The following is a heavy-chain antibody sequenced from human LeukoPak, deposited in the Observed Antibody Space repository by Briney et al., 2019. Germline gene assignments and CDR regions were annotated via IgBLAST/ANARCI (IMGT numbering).Heavy chain of an antibody. J-gene: IGHJ5*02. Sequence: PGGSLRLSCAASGFAVSSNYMSWVRQAPRKGLEWVSFMYRGDRTYYADSVKGRFTMSRDDMEKTVYLQMDSLRAEDTAVYYCASSHCTAGSCNWFDPWGQGTLVTVSS. CDR3: ASSHCTAGSCNWFDP. V-gene: IGHV3-66*01. CDR2: MYRGDRT. CDR1: GFAVSSNY. D-gene: IGHD2-8*02.